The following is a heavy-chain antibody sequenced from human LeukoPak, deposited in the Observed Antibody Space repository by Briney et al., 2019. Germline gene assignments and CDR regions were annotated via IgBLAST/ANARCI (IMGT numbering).Heavy chain of an antibody. CDR3: ARATPRNYYDSSGYYRIFDY. V-gene: IGHV4-30-2*01. D-gene: IGHD3-22*01. CDR1: GGSISSSGYY. Sequence: SETLSLTCTVSGGSISSSGYYWSWIRQPPGKGLEWIGYIYHSGSTYYNPSLKSRVTISVDRSKNQFSLKLSSVTAADTAVYYCARATPRNYYDSSGYYRIFDYWGQGTLVTVSS. CDR2: IYHSGST. J-gene: IGHJ4*02.